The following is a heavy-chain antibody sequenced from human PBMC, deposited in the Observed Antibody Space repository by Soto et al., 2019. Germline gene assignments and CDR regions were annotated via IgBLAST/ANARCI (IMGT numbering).Heavy chain of an antibody. Sequence: QVQLVQSGAEVKKPGASVKVSCKASGYTFTRYGISWVRQAPGQGLEWMGWINAYNGNTNYAQNLQGRVTMTTDTPTSTASMELRSLRSDDTAVYYCAGDAPPFGYWGQVTLVTVSS. V-gene: IGHV1-18*01. CDR1: GYTFTRYG. D-gene: IGHD3-10*01. CDR3: AGDAPPFGY. J-gene: IGHJ4*02. CDR2: INAYNGNT.